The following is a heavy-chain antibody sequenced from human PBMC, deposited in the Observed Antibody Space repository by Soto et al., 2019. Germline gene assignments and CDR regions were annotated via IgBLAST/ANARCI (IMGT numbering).Heavy chain of an antibody. CDR2: IKGKTEGGTT. CDR3: TTGRLPGYYYYYGMDV. CDR1: GFTFSNAW. V-gene: IGHV3-15*01. J-gene: IGHJ6*02. Sequence: GGSLRLSCAVSGFTFSNAWMSWVRQVPGKGLEWVGRIKGKTEGGTTDYAAPLKDRFTISRDESKNTLYLQMNSLKTEDTAVYYCTTGRLPGYYYYYGMDVWGQGATVTVSS.